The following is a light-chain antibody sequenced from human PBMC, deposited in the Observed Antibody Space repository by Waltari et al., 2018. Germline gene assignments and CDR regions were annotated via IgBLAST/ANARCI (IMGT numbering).Light chain of an antibody. CDR2: DVT. CDR3: CSYAGSYTWV. V-gene: IGLV2-11*01. J-gene: IGLJ3*02. CDR1: TTDLGSYNY. Sequence: SALTQPRPVSGSPGQSVTISCPGTTTDLGSYNYVPWYQQHPGKAPKLIILDVTKRPSGVPDRLSGSKSGNTASLTISGLRAEDEAEYYCCSYAGSYTWVFGGGTKLTVV.